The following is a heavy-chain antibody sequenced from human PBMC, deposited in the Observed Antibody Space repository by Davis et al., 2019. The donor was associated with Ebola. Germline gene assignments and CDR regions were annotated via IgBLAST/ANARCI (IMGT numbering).Heavy chain of an antibody. D-gene: IGHD2-2*02. CDR3: ARPGGVPAAIMREYNWFDP. J-gene: IGHJ5*02. V-gene: IGHV3-33*08. Sequence: GESLKISCAASGFTFGNYWMHWVRQAPGKGLEWVAVIWYDGSNKYYADSVKGRFTISRDNSKNTLYLQMNSLRAEDTAVYYCARPGGVPAAIMREYNWFDPWGQGTLVTVSS. CDR2: IWYDGSNK. CDR1: GFTFGNYW.